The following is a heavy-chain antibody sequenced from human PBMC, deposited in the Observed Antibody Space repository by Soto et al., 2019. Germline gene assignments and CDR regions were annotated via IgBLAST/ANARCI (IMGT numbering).Heavy chain of an antibody. CDR2: IYYSGST. CDR1: GGSVSSGSYY. CDR3: ARDALLRGYSYGQGY. Sequence: QVQLQESGPGLVKPSETLSLTCTVSGGSVSSGSYYWSWIRQPPGKGLEWIGYIYYSGSTNYNPSLKSRVTISVDTSKNQFSLKLSSVTAADTAVYYCARDALLRGYSYGQGYWGQGTLVTVSS. D-gene: IGHD5-18*01. J-gene: IGHJ4*02. V-gene: IGHV4-61*01.